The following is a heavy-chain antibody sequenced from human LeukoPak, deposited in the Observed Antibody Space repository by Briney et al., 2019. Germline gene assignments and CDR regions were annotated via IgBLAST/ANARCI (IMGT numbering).Heavy chain of an antibody. Sequence: GRSLRLSCAASGFTFSSYGMHWVRQAPGKGLEWGAVIWYDGSNKYYADSVKGRFTISRDNSKNTLYLQMNSLRAEDTAVYYCARDREQTTVTTGGFDPWGQGTLVTVSS. CDR1: GFTFSSYG. V-gene: IGHV3-33*01. CDR2: IWYDGSNK. D-gene: IGHD4-17*01. CDR3: ARDREQTTVTTGGFDP. J-gene: IGHJ5*02.